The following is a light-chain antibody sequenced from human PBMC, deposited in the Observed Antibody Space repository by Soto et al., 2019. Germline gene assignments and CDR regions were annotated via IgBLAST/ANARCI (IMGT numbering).Light chain of an antibody. V-gene: IGKV3-15*01. J-gene: IGKJ4*01. CDR2: GAS. CDR3: QQYNNWPLT. Sequence: EIVMTQSPATLSVSPGERATLSCRASQSVSSNLAWYQQKPGQAPRLLIYGASTRATGIPVRFSGSGSGTAFTLTISRLQSEDFAVYYCQQYNNWPLTFGGGTKVEIK. CDR1: QSVSSN.